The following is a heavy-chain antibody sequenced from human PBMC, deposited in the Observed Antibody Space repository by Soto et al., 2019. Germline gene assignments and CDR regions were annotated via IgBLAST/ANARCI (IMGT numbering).Heavy chain of an antibody. CDR1: GGTFSTYA. CDR2: IIPIFGTA. V-gene: IGHV1-69*06. CDR3: ARDRVREYYSTSSYGSWAFGI. J-gene: IGHJ3*02. Sequence: QVQLVQSGAEVKKPGSSVKVSCKASGGTFSTYAINWVRQAPGQGLEWMGGIIPIFGTANYAHKFQGRVTITADKSTSTAYMELNSLRSEDTAVYYCARDRVREYYSTSSYGSWAFGIWGQGTMVTVSS. D-gene: IGHD6-6*01.